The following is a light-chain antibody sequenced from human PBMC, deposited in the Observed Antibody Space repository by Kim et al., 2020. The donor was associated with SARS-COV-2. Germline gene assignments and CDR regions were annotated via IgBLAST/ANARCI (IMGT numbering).Light chain of an antibody. CDR3: GTWDNSLSVWV. CDR1: ISNIGNNY. V-gene: IGLV1-51*01. CDR2: DND. J-gene: IGLJ3*02. Sequence: GQKVTISCSASISNIGNNYVSWYQQLPGAAPKLLIYDNDKRPSEIPDRFSGSKSATSATLAITGLQTGDEADFYCGTWDNSLSVWVFGGGTQLTVL.